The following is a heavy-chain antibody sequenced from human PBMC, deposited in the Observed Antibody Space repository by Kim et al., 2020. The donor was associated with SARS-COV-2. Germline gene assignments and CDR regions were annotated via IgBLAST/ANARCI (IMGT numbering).Heavy chain of an antibody. CDR1: GGSFSGYY. J-gene: IGHJ3*02. D-gene: IGHD3-9*01. Sequence: SETLSLTCAVYGGSFSGYYWSWIRQPPGKGLEWIGEINHSGSTNYNPSLKSRVTISVDTSKNQFSLKLSSVTAADTAVYYCARVGLRYFDWLKANNAFDIWGQGTMVTVSS. CDR2: INHSGST. CDR3: ARVGLRYFDWLKANNAFDI. V-gene: IGHV4-34*01.